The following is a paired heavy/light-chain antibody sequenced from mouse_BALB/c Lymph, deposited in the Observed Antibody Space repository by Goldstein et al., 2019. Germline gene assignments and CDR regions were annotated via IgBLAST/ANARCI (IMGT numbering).Heavy chain of an antibody. Sequence: DVQLVESGGGLVQPGGSRKLSCAASGFTFSSFGMHWVRQAPEKGLEWVAYISSGSSTIYYADTVKGRFTISRDNPKNTLFLQMTSLRSEDTAMYYCARKSFAYWGQGTLVTVSA. CDR1: GFTFSSFG. V-gene: IGHV5-17*02. CDR3: ARKSFAY. J-gene: IGHJ3*01. CDR2: ISSGSSTI.
Light chain of an antibody. Sequence: ETTVTQSPASLSVATGEKVTIRCITSTDIDDDMNWYQQKPGEPPKLLISEGNTLRPGVPSRFSSSGYGTDFVFTIENTLSEDVADYYCLQSDNMPYTFGGGTKLEIK. CDR1: TDIDDD. J-gene: IGKJ2*01. CDR3: LQSDNMPYT. V-gene: IGKV17-127*01. CDR2: EGN.